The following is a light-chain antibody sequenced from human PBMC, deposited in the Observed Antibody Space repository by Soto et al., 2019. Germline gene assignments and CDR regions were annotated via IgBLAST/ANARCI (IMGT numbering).Light chain of an antibody. CDR2: GAF. V-gene: IGKV3-20*01. CDR3: QQYGSSPA. CDR1: QSVSNN. J-gene: IGKJ1*01. Sequence: EIVMTQSPATLSVSPGETATLSCRASQSVSNNVAWYQQKPGQAPRLLILGAFTRATGIPGRFSGSGSGTDFTLTISRLEPEDFAVYYCQQYGSSPAFGQGTKVDIK.